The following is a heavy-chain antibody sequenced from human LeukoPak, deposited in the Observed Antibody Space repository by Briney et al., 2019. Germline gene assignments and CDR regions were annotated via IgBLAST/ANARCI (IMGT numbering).Heavy chain of an antibody. Sequence: PGGSLRLSCAASGFAVSSNYMAWVRQPPGKGLEWVSVIYGGGSTYYADSVRGRFTISRDTFKNTLYLQMNSLRAEDTAVYYCAKENPLAAADKHGGDYWGQGTLVTVSS. CDR2: IYGGGST. D-gene: IGHD6-13*01. CDR1: GFAVSSNY. CDR3: AKENPLAAADKHGGDY. J-gene: IGHJ4*02. V-gene: IGHV3-53*01.